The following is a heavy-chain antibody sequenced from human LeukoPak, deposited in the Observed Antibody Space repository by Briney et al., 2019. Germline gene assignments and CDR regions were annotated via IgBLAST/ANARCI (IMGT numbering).Heavy chain of an antibody. Sequence: GGSLRLSCAASGFAFGNYAMHWVRQAPGKGLEWVSGISWTSGSIGYADSVKGRFTISRDNAKNSLYLQMNSLRAEDTAVFYCARIRRSPLLRDAFDLWGQGTMVTVSS. D-gene: IGHD2/OR15-2a*01. CDR1: GFAFGNYA. V-gene: IGHV3-9*01. CDR2: ISWTSGSI. CDR3: ARIRRSPLLRDAFDL. J-gene: IGHJ3*01.